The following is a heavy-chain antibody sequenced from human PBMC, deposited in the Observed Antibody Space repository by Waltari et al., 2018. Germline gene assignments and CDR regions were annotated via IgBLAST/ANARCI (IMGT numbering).Heavy chain of an antibody. Sequence: EMQLVESGGGLVQPGGSLRLSCEASGFAFSRYDMYWVRQAAGKGLECVSGIYTTGDTYYPGSVKGRFTISRENAKNSLDLQMNNLRPGDTGVYYCARYTGYGMDVWGQGTTVTVSS. CDR2: IYTTGDT. V-gene: IGHV3-13*01. D-gene: IGHD5-18*01. CDR3: ARYTGYGMDV. J-gene: IGHJ6*02. CDR1: GFAFSRYD.